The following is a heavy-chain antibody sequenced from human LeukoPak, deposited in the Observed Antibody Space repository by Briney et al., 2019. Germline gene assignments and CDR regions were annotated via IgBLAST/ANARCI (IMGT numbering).Heavy chain of an antibody. Sequence: GGSLRLSCAASGFTFSSYSMNWGRQAPGKGLEWVSSISSSSSYIYYADSVKGRFTISRDNAKNSLYLQMNSLRAEDTAVYYCAKEQMTYALATRAFDIWGQGTIVTVSS. CDR3: AKEQMTYALATRAFDI. CDR1: GFTFSSYS. CDR2: ISSSSSYI. D-gene: IGHD1/OR15-1a*01. J-gene: IGHJ3*02. V-gene: IGHV3-21*04.